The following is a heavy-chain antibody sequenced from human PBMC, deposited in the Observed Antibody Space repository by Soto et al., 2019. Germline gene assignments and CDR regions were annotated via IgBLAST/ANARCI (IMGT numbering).Heavy chain of an antibody. CDR1: GFTFSSYA. J-gene: IGHJ4*02. CDR2: ISGSGGST. CDR3: AKDLVRYFDWLHDY. V-gene: IGHV3-23*01. D-gene: IGHD3-9*01. Sequence: GGSLRLSCAASGFTFSSYAMSWVRQAPGKGLEWVSAISGSGGSTYYADSVKGRFTISRDNSKNTLYLQMNSLRAEDTAVYYCAKDLVRYFDWLHDYWGQGTLVTVSS.